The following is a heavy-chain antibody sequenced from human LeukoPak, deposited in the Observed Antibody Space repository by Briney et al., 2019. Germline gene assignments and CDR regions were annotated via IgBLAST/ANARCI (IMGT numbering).Heavy chain of an antibody. J-gene: IGHJ3*02. CDR2: ISSSSSYI. CDR3: GRGFYAFDI. Sequence: KPGGSLRLSCAASGFTFSSYSMNWVRQAPGKGLEWVSSISSSSSYIYHADSVKGRFTISRDNAKKSLYLQMNSLRAEDTAVYYCGRGFYAFDIWGQGTMVTVSS. V-gene: IGHV3-21*01. CDR1: GFTFSSYS.